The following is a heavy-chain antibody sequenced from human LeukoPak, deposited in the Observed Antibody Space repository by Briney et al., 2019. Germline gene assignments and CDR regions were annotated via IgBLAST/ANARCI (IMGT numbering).Heavy chain of an antibody. Sequence: SETLSLTCAVYGGSFSGYYWSWIRQPPGKGLEWIGEINHSGSTNYNPSLKSRVTISVDTSKNQFSLKLSSVTAADTAVYYCAVMIEDLYYFGYWGQGTLVTVSS. CDR1: GGSFSGYY. J-gene: IGHJ4*02. CDR2: INHSGST. CDR3: AVMIEDLYYFGY. V-gene: IGHV4-34*01. D-gene: IGHD3-22*01.